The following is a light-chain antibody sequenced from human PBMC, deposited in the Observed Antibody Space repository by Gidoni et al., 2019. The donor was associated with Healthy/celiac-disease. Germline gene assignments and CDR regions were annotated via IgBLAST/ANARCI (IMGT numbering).Light chain of an antibody. CDR3: QQYDNLALT. CDR1: QDISNY. CDR2: DAS. J-gene: IGKJ5*01. Sequence: IEMIESPSSLSASVGDRVTITCHASQDISNYLNWYQQKPGKAPKLLIYDASSLETGVPSRFSGSGSGTDFTFTISSLQPEDIATYYCQQYDNLALTFGEGTRLEIK. V-gene: IGKV1-33*01.